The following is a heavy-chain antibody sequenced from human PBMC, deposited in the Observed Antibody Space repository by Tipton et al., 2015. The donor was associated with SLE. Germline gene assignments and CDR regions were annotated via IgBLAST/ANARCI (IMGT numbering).Heavy chain of an antibody. J-gene: IGHJ4*02. D-gene: IGHD1-20*01. Sequence: TLSLTCSVSGGSISSSGYYWGWIRQPPGKGLEWIGSVYYSGATYYKSSLKSRVTISLDTSKNQLSLKLTSVTAADTAVYYCARYTWDDIDYWGQGTLVTVSS. CDR2: VYYSGAT. V-gene: IGHV4-39*07. CDR1: GGSISSSGYY. CDR3: ARYTWDDIDY.